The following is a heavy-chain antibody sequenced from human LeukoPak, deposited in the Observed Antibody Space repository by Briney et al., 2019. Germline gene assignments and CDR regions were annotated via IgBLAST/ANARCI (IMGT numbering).Heavy chain of an antibody. D-gene: IGHD2-2*01. CDR2: IKKDGIEK. Sequence: GGSLRLSCVVSGFTLSSDWMSWVRQAPGKGLEWVAHIKKDGIEKYYVESVKGRFTISRDNAKNSLSLQMNSLRAEDTAVYYCARGRYSSRSGGYYFDIWGQGTLVTVSS. J-gene: IGHJ4*02. CDR1: GFTLSSDW. CDR3: ARGRYSSRSGGYYFDI. V-gene: IGHV3-7*01.